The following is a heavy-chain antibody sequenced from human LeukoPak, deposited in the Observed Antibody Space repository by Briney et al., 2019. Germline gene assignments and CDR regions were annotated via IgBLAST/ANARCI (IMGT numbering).Heavy chain of an antibody. J-gene: IGHJ5*01. D-gene: IGHD6-13*01. CDR1: GGSISSYY. CDR2: IYYSGNT. V-gene: IGHV4-59*08. CDR3: ARLSTGGTPFNWFDS. Sequence: SETLSLTCAVSGGSISSYYCSWIRQTARKGLERIGYIYYSGNTNYNPSLKSRVTMSVDTSKNQFSLKLNSVTAADTAVYYCARLSTGGTPFNWFDSWGQGALVTVSS.